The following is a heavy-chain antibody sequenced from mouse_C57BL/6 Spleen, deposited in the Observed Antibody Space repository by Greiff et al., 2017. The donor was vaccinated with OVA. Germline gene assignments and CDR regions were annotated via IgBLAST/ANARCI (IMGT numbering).Heavy chain of an antibody. Sequence: QVQLQQPGAELVKPGASVKLSCKASGYTFTSYWMQWVKQRPGQGLEWIGEIDPSDSYTNYNQKFKGKATLTVDTSSSTAYMQLSSLTSEDSAVYYCARRGYYYGSSYWYVDVWGTGTTVTVSS. CDR1: GYTFTSYW. CDR2: IDPSDSYT. J-gene: IGHJ1*03. CDR3: ARRGYYYGSSYWYVDV. V-gene: IGHV1-50*01. D-gene: IGHD1-1*01.